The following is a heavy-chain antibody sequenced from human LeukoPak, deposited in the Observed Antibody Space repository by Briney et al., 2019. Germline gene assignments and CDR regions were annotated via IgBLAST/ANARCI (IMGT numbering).Heavy chain of an antibody. Sequence: ASVKVSCKASGYTFTSYDINWVRQATGQGLEWMGWMNPNSGNTGYAQKFQGKVTITRNTSISTAYMELSSLRAEDTAVYYCAKLNAVWFGELPDYWGQGTLVTVSS. CDR1: GYTFTSYD. D-gene: IGHD3-10*01. V-gene: IGHV1-8*03. J-gene: IGHJ4*02. CDR3: AKLNAVWFGELPDY. CDR2: MNPNSGNT.